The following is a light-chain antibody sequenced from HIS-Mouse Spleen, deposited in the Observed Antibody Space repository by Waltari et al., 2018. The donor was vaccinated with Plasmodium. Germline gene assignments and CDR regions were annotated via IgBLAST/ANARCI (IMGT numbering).Light chain of an antibody. CDR2: RNN. Sequence: QPVLPQPPPASGTPGPRATISCSGSRSTIGSNHVYWYQQLPGTAPKLLIYRNNQRPSGVPDRFSGSKSGTSASLAISGLRSEDEADYYCAAWDDSLSGWVFGGGTKLTVL. V-gene: IGLV1-47*01. CDR3: AAWDDSLSGWV. J-gene: IGLJ3*02. CDR1: RSTIGSNH.